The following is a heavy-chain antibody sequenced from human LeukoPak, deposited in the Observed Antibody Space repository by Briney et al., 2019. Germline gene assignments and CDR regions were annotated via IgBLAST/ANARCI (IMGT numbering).Heavy chain of an antibody. CDR3: DWFGISDYYGMDV. J-gene: IGHJ6*02. V-gene: IGHV1-69*13. CDR2: IIPIFGTA. Sequence: SVKVSCKASGYTFTSYYMHWVRQAPGQGLEWMGGIIPIFGTANYAQKFQGRVTIAADESTSTAYMELSSLRSEDTAVYYCDWFGISDYYGMDVWGQGTTVAVSS. D-gene: IGHD3-10*01. CDR1: GYTFTSYY.